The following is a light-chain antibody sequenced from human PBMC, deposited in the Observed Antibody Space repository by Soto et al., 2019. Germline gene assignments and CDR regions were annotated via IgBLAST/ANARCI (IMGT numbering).Light chain of an antibody. CDR3: QEYNSAPIT. V-gene: IGKV1-27*01. Sequence: IQMTQSPSSLSASVGDRVTITCRASQYINFYLAWYQQKPGKVPKLLIYGTSNLESGVPSRFSGSGSGTDFTLTIGSLQPEDVATYYCQEYNSAPITFGQGTRLEI. CDR2: GTS. J-gene: IGKJ5*01. CDR1: QYINFY.